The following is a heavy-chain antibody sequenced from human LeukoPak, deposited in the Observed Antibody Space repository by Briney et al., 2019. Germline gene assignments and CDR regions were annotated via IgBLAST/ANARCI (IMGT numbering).Heavy chain of an antibody. J-gene: IGHJ3*02. V-gene: IGHV1-69*04. CDR2: IIPILGIA. CDR3: ARDRSRCTAMVPGAFDI. Sequence: SVKVSCKASGGTFSSYAISWVRQAPGQGLEWMGRIIPILGIANYAQKFQGRVTITADKSTSTAYMELSSLRSEDTAVYYCARDRSRCTAMVPGAFDIWGQGTMVTVSS. CDR1: GGTFSSYA. D-gene: IGHD5-18*01.